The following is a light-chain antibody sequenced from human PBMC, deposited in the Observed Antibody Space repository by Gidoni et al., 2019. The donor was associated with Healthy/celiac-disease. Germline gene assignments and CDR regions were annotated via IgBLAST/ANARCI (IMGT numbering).Light chain of an antibody. Sequence: DIQMTQSPSTLSASVGDRVTITCRASQSISSWLAWYQQQPGKAPKLLIYDASSLESGVPSRFSGSGSGTEFTLTISSLHPDDFATYYCQQYNSYRTFGQGTKVEIK. CDR1: QSISSW. J-gene: IGKJ1*01. V-gene: IGKV1-5*01. CDR2: DAS. CDR3: QQYNSYRT.